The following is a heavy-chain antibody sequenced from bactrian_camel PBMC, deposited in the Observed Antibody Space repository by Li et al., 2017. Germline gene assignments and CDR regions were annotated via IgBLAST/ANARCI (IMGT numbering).Heavy chain of an antibody. CDR2: INSLGGST. CDR1: GFTFSSYA. V-gene: IGHV3S31*01. CDR3: ASAVVPGYGDSWHGAYEYNY. D-gene: IGHD6*01. Sequence: DVQLVESGGGLVQPGGSLRLSCAASGFTFSSYAMSWVRQAPGKGLEWVSGINSLGGSTHYADSVKGRFTISRDNAKNTLYLQLNSLKAEDTAQYYCASAVVPGYGDSWHGAYEYNYWGQGTQVTVS. J-gene: IGHJ4*01.